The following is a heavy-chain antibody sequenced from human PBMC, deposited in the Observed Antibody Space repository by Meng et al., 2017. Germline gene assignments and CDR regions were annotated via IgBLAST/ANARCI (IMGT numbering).Heavy chain of an antibody. CDR3: ARVGGGIVVVTVDP. J-gene: IGHJ5*02. V-gene: IGHV1-18*01. D-gene: IGHD3-22*01. CDR2: ISAYTRNT. Sequence: VQLVGHGVEVEKPGASVTLSCKASGYTFTSYGISWVRQAPGQALEWMGWISAYTRNTNYAQKLQGRVTMTTDTSTSTVYMELRRLRSDDTAVYYCARVGGGIVVVTVDPWGQGTLVTVSS. CDR1: GYTFTSYG.